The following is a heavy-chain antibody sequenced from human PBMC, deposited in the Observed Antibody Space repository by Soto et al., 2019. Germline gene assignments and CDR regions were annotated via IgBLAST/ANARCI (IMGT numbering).Heavy chain of an antibody. V-gene: IGHV4-34*01. CDR1: GGSFSGYY. D-gene: IGHD4-17*01. J-gene: IGHJ4*02. CDR3: ARGHGLPPDYGDYAPHYFDY. CDR2: INHSGST. Sequence: SETLSLTCAVYGGSFSGYYWSWIRQPPGKGLEWIGEINHSGSTNYNPSLKSRVTISVDTSKNQFSLKLSSVTAADTAVYYCARGHGLPPDYGDYAPHYFDYWGQGTLVTVSS.